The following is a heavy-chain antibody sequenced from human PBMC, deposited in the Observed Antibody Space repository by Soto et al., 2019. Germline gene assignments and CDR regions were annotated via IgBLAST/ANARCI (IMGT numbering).Heavy chain of an antibody. CDR3: ARGQGGRSMDV. CDR2: INHSGST. Sequence: SETLSLTCAVYGGSFSGYYWSWIRQPPGKGLEWIGEINHSGSTNYNPSLKSRVTISVDTSKNQFSLKLSSVTAADTAVYYCARGQGGRSMDVWGQGTTVTV. V-gene: IGHV4-34*01. CDR1: GGSFSGYY. D-gene: IGHD2-15*01. J-gene: IGHJ6*02.